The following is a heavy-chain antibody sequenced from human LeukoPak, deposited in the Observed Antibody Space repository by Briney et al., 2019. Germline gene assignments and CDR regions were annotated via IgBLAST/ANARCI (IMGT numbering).Heavy chain of an antibody. D-gene: IGHD5-24*01. V-gene: IGHV3-30-3*01. CDR1: GFTFSSYA. J-gene: IGHJ4*02. Sequence: GRSLRLSCAASGFTFSSYAMHWVRQAPGKGLEWVAVISYDGSNKYYADSVKGRFTISRDNSKNTLYLQMNSLRAEDTAVYYCARLEMSTSPTLDYWGQGTLVTVSS. CDR3: ARLEMSTSPTLDY. CDR2: ISYDGSNK.